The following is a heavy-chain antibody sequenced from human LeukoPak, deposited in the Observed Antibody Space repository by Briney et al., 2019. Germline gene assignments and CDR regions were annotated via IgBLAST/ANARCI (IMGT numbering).Heavy chain of an antibody. Sequence: GGSLRLSCAASGFTFSSYGMYWVRQAPGKGLEWVAFIRYDGSDKYYADSVKGRFTISRDNSKNTLYLQMNSLRAEDTAVYYCARDRSSGSPFDYWGQGTLVTVSS. J-gene: IGHJ4*02. CDR3: ARDRSSGSPFDY. D-gene: IGHD3-22*01. CDR1: GFTFSSYG. CDR2: IRYDGSDK. V-gene: IGHV3-30*02.